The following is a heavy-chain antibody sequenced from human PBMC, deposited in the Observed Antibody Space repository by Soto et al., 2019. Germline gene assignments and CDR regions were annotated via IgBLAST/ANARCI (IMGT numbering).Heavy chain of an antibody. Sequence: PSETLSLTCAVYGGSFSGDYWSWIRQPPGKGLEWIGEINHSGSTNYNPSLKSRVTISVDTSKNQFSLKLSSVTAADTAVYYCARDRQAKWRRFTGFDPWGQGTLVTVSS. V-gene: IGHV4-34*01. CDR3: ARDRQAKWRRFTGFDP. D-gene: IGHD5-12*01. J-gene: IGHJ5*02. CDR2: INHSGST. CDR1: GGSFSGDY.